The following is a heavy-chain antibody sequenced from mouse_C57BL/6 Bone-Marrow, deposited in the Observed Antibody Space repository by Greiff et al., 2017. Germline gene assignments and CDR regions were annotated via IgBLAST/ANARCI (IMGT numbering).Heavy chain of an antibody. Sequence: QVQLKQPGAELVKPGASVKLSCKASGYTFTSYGMHWVKQTPGQGLEWIGVINPNSGSTNYNEKFKSQATLTVDKSSSTAYMQLSSLTSEDSAVYSGARSYYYGSSYRYFDVWGPGTTVTVSS. CDR1: GYTFTSYG. J-gene: IGHJ1*01. D-gene: IGHD1-1*01. CDR2: INPNSGST. CDR3: ARSYYYGSSYRYFDV. V-gene: IGHV1-64*01.